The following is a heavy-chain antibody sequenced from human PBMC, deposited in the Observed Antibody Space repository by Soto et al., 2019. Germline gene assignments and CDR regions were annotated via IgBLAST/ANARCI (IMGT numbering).Heavy chain of an antibody. CDR2: INPNSGGT. V-gene: IGHV1-2*04. J-gene: IGHJ3*02. CDR3: ARGGRYTAMAPYAFDI. Sequence: GASVKVSCAACGYRFTGYYMHWVRQAPEQGLEWMGWINPNSGGTNYAQKFQGWVTMTRDTSISTAYMELSRLRSDDTAVYYCARGGRYTAMAPYAFDIWGQGTMVTVSS. D-gene: IGHD5-18*01. CDR1: GYRFTGYY.